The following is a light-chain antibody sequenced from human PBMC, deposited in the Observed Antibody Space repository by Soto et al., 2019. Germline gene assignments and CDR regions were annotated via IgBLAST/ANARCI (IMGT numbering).Light chain of an antibody. CDR1: QSVTTY. Sequence: EIVLTQSPATLSLSPGERATLSCRASQSVTTYLTWYQQKPGQAPRLLISDVSNRATGVPARFSGSGSGTDFTLNISSLEPEDVAVYYCQQRSTWPLTFGQGTKLEIK. CDR3: QQRSTWPLT. CDR2: DVS. V-gene: IGKV3-11*01. J-gene: IGKJ2*01.